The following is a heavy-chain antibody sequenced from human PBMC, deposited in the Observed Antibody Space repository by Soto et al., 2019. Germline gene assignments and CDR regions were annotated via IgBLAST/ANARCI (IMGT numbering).Heavy chain of an antibody. D-gene: IGHD3-10*01. V-gene: IGHV4-34*01. CDR2: FNHSGST. CDR3: ARGGGSGSSRPRDFDY. Sequence: LPDTLSLTCAVYGGSFSGYYWSWIRQPPGKGLEWIGEFNHSGSTNYNPSLTRRVTISVDTSKNQFSLKLSSVTAADTAVYYCARGGGSGSSRPRDFDYWGQGTLVTVSS. J-gene: IGHJ4*02. CDR1: GGSFSGYY.